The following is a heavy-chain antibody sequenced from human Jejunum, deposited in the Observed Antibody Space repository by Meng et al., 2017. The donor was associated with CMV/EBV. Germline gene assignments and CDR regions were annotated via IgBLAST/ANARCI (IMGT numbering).Heavy chain of an antibody. J-gene: IGHJ4*02. Sequence: SLPCAVAGGSMSPYSWSWIRQSPGKGLEWLGYIFSNGTTNYNPSLKSRLTLSIDTSKRQYSLSLNSVTAADTAVYFCARDSGVSYWGQGTRVTVSS. CDR3: ARDSGVSY. V-gene: IGHV4-59*01. CDR1: GGSMSPYS. CDR2: IFSNGTT. D-gene: IGHD5/OR15-5a*01.